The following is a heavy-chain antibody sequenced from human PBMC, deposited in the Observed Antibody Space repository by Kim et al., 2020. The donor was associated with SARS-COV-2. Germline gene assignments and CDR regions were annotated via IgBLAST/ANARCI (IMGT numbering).Heavy chain of an antibody. Sequence: SVKVSCKASGGTFSSYAISWVRQAPGQGLEWMGRIIPILGIANYAQKFQGRVTITADKSTSTVYMELSSLRSEDTAVYYCARDRGGDGDYGGYFDSLGQGTLVTVFS. CDR1: GGTFSSYA. J-gene: IGHJ4*02. CDR3: ARDRGGDGDYGGYFDS. V-gene: IGHV1-69*04. CDR2: IIPILGIA. D-gene: IGHD4-17*01.